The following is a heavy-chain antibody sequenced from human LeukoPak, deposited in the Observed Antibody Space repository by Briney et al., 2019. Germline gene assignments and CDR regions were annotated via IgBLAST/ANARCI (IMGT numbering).Heavy chain of an antibody. CDR3: AIQLGYYDSSGPFDY. V-gene: IGHV4-38-2*02. CDR1: GGSISSGYY. J-gene: IGHJ4*02. Sequence: PSETLSLTCTVSGGSISSGYYWGWIRQPPGKGLEWIGSIYHSGSTYYNPSLKSRVTISVDTSKNQFSLKLSSVTAADTAVYYCAIQLGYYDSSGPFDYWGQGTLVTVSS. D-gene: IGHD3-22*01. CDR2: IYHSGST.